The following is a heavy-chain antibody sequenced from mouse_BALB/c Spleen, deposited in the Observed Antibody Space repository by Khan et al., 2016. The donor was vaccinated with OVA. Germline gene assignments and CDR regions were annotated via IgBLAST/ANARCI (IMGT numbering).Heavy chain of an antibody. D-gene: IGHD2-1*01. CDR1: GYTFTSYY. CDR3: ARSGYGNPFAY. Sequence: QVQLQQPGAELVKPGASVKISCKASGYTFTSYYIYWVKQRPGQGLEWIGGINPTNGGSHFNEKFKNKATLTEDKSSSTAYMQLSSLTSEDSAVYYGARSGYGNPFAYWGQGTLVTVSA. CDR2: INPTNGGS. J-gene: IGHJ3*01. V-gene: IGHV1S81*02.